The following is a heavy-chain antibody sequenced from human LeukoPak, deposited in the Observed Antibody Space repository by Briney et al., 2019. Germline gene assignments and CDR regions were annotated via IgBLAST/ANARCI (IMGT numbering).Heavy chain of an antibody. CDR3: ARDLGSSGWLLDY. Sequence: SETLSLTCTVSGVSITTYYWSWLRQPAGKGLEWIGRIYNGGSPNYNPSLKSRVTMSLDTSKNQFSLKLTSVAAVDTAVYFCARDLGSSGWLLDYWGQGTRVTVSS. CDR1: GVSITTYY. CDR2: IYNGGSP. V-gene: IGHV4-4*07. D-gene: IGHD6-19*01. J-gene: IGHJ4*02.